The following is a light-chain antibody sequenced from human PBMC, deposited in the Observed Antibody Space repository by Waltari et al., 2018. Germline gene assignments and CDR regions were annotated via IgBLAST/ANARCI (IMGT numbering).Light chain of an antibody. CDR2: DDP. Sequence: YELTQPPSVSVAPGKTAKITCAGRALRAKTVHWYQQKSGQAPVLVIYDDPVRPPGIPERISGSDTATLTIAGVEAGDEAVYCCQVWDASGDHPVFGGGTRLTVL. CDR3: QVWDASGDHPV. CDR1: ALRAKT. V-gene: IGLV3-21*03. J-gene: IGLJ2*01.